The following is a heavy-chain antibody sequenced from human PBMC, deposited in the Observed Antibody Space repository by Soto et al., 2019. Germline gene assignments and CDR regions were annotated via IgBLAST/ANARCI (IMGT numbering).Heavy chain of an antibody. CDR2: MNPNSGNT. J-gene: IGHJ6*03. V-gene: IGHV1-8*01. Sequence: ASVKVSCKASGYTFTSYDINWVRQATGQGLEWMGWMNPNSGNTGYAQKFQGRVTMTRNTSISTAYMELSSLRSEDTAVYYCARGVGIVLMVYAIIPYYYMYVWGKGTTLTVSS. D-gene: IGHD2-8*01. CDR1: GYTFTSYD. CDR3: ARGVGIVLMVYAIIPYYYMYV.